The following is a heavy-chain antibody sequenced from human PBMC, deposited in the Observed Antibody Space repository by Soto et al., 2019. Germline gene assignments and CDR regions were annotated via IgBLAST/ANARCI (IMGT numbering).Heavy chain of an antibody. D-gene: IGHD2-2*02. CDR1: GFTFDWHW. CDR2: INGDGSSR. V-gene: IGHV3-74*01. CDR3: ARDRLDVVVPAAILAY. Sequence: PGGSLRLSCAASGFTFDWHWMHWVRQVPGKGPVWVSRINGDGSSRAYADAVHGRFIISRDNAKNMLYLQMNSLRVEDTAPYYCARDRLDVVVPAAILAYWGQGTLVTVSS. J-gene: IGHJ4*02.